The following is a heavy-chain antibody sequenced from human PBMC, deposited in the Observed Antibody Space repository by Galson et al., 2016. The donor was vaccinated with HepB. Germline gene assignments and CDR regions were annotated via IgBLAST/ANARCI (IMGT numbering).Heavy chain of an antibody. D-gene: IGHD5-12*01. CDR1: GFTFSSYV. Sequence: SLRLSCAASGFTFSSYVMHWVRQGPGKGLEYVSSISSNGGSTYYANSMKGRFTISRDNSKNTLSLQMGSLRVEDMAVYYCAREDIGATISDYYYGMDVWGKGTTVTVSS. V-gene: IGHV3-64*01. CDR3: AREDIGATISDYYYGMDV. CDR2: ISSNGGST. J-gene: IGHJ6*04.